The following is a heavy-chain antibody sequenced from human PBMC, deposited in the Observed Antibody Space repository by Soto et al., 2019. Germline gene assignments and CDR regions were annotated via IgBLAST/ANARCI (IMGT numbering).Heavy chain of an antibody. D-gene: IGHD4-17*01. CDR2: VSGSGGAT. CDR3: VKDSTHWSTVTTYFDS. CDR1: GFTFTTYA. J-gene: IGHJ5*01. Sequence: EVHLLESGGGVVQPGGSLRLSCAASGFTFTTYAMSWVRQAPGKGLEWVSAVSGSGGATFSADSVEGRFTISKDISKNTLFLQMNALRAEDTAVYYGVKDSTHWSTVTTYFDSWGQGTLVTVSS. V-gene: IGHV3-23*01.